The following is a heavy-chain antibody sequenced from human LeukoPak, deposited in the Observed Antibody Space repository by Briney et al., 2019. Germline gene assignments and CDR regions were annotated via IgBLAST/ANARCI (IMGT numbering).Heavy chain of an antibody. CDR2: ICGSGGST. D-gene: IGHD3-22*01. J-gene: IGHJ4*02. V-gene: IGHV3-23*01. CDR1: GFTFSSYA. Sequence: GGSLTLSCAASGFTFSSYAMSWVRQAPGKGLEWVSAICGSGGSTYYADSVKGRFTISRDNSKNTLYLQMNSLRAEDTAVYYCAKDSGGGYYYDSSGYYDYWGQGTLVTVSS. CDR3: AKDSGGGYYYDSSGYYDY.